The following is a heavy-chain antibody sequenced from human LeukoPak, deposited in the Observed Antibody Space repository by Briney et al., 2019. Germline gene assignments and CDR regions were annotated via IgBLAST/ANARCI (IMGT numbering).Heavy chain of an antibody. Sequence: GGSLRLSCAASGFTFSSYAMHWVRQAPGKGLEWVAVISYDGSNKYYADSVKGRFTISRDNSKNTLYLQMNSLRAEDTAVYYCTKDYETGLIQPLDYWGQGTLVTVSS. J-gene: IGHJ4*02. CDR3: TKDYETGLIQPLDY. CDR1: GFTFSSYA. V-gene: IGHV3-30*04. CDR2: ISYDGSNK. D-gene: IGHD7-27*01.